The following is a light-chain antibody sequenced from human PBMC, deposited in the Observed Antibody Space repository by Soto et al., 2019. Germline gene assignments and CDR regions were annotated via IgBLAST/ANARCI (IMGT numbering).Light chain of an antibody. CDR1: QSLSSSY. Sequence: EIVLTQSPGTLSLSPGERATLSCRASQSLSSSYLAWYQQKSGQAPRLLIYGSFSRATGIPDRFSGSGSGTDFTLTISSLQSEDFAVYYCQQYKNWPHFTFGPGTKVDIK. CDR2: GSF. CDR3: QQYKNWPHFT. J-gene: IGKJ3*01. V-gene: IGKV3-20*01.